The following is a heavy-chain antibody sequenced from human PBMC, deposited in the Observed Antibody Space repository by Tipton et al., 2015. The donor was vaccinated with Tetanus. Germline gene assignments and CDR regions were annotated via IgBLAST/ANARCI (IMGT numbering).Heavy chain of an antibody. CDR1: GTSISRSYY. Sequence: TLSLTCTVSGTSISRSYYWTWIRQPAGKGLEWIGRVYNSGSANYNPSLKSRVTMSVDTSKDQFSLKMNSVTAADTAVYYCASVDYATSTDGFDIWSQGTAVTVSS. J-gene: IGHJ3*02. V-gene: IGHV4-4*07. CDR2: VYNSGSA. D-gene: IGHD2-2*01. CDR3: ASVDYATSTDGFDI.